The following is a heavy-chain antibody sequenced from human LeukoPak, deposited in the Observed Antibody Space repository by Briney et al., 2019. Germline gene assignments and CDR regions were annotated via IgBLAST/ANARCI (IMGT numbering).Heavy chain of an antibody. CDR3: AREQIYYDYVWGSYFFDY. Sequence: SVKVSCKASGGTFSSYAISWVRQAPGQGLEWTGRIIPIFGTANYAQKFQGRVTITTDESTSTAYMELSSLRSEDTAVYYCAREQIYYDYVWGSYFFDYWGQGTLVTVSS. CDR2: IIPIFGTA. J-gene: IGHJ4*02. D-gene: IGHD3-16*01. CDR1: GGTFSSYA. V-gene: IGHV1-69*05.